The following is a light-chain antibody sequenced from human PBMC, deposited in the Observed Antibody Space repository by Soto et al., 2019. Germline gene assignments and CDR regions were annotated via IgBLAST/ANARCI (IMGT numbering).Light chain of an antibody. CDR2: GAS. CDR3: QQFYDSLPAFA. J-gene: IGKJ2*01. CDR1: QIVSSKN. V-gene: IGKV3-20*01. Sequence: ESVLTQSPGTLSLSPGERATLSCRATQIVSSKNLAWYQQKPGQAPRLLIYGASIRATVIPDRFSGSRSGADFTLTISRLEPEDFAVYYCQQFYDSLPAFAFGQGTKLEI.